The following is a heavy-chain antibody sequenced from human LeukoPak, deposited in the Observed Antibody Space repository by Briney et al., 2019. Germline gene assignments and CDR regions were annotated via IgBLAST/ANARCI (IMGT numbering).Heavy chain of an antibody. Sequence: SETLSLTCTVSGYSISSGYYWGWIRQPPGKGLEWIGSIYHSGSTYYNPSLKSRVTISVDTSKNQFSLKLSSVTAADTAVYYCARDDPHDYWGQGTLVTVSS. J-gene: IGHJ4*02. V-gene: IGHV4-38-2*02. CDR1: GYSISSGYY. CDR2: IYHSGST. CDR3: ARDDPHDY.